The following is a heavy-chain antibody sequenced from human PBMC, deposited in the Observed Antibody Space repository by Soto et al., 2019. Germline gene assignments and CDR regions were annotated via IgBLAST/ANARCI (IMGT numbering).Heavy chain of an antibody. Sequence: GGSLRLSCAASGFTFSNAWMNWVRQAPGKGLEWVGRIKSKTDGGTTDYAAPVKGRFTISRDDSKNTLYLQMNSLKTEDTAVYYCTFQLTRIAAGLESGYWGQGTLVTVSS. CDR2: IKSKTDGGTT. J-gene: IGHJ4*02. V-gene: IGHV3-15*07. D-gene: IGHD6-13*01. CDR3: TFQLTRIAAGLESGY. CDR1: GFTFSNAW.